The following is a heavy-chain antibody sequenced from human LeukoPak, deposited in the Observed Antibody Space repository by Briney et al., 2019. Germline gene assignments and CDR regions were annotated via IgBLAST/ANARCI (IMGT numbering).Heavy chain of an antibody. Sequence: ASVKVSCKASGYTFTSYYMHWVRQAPGQGLEWMGKINPSDGSTRYAQKFQGRVTMTRDMSTSTVYMELSSLRSEDTAVYYCARGYYDILTGPSPGVDYWGQGTLVTVSS. CDR1: GYTFTSYY. CDR2: INPSDGST. V-gene: IGHV1-46*01. J-gene: IGHJ4*02. D-gene: IGHD3-9*01. CDR3: ARGYYDILTGPSPGVDY.